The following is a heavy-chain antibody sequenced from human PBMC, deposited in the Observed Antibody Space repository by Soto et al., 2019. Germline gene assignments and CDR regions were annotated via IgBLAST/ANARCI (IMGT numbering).Heavy chain of an antibody. J-gene: IGHJ3*02. CDR2: ISSSSSYT. Sequence: QVQLVESGGGLVKPGGSLRLSCAASGFTFSDYYMSWIRQAPGKGLEWVSYISSSSSYTNYADSVKGRFTISRDNAKNSLYLQKNSLRAEDTAVYYCARDADILTGSDAFDIWGQGTMVTVSS. D-gene: IGHD3-9*01. CDR3: ARDADILTGSDAFDI. CDR1: GFTFSDYY. V-gene: IGHV3-11*05.